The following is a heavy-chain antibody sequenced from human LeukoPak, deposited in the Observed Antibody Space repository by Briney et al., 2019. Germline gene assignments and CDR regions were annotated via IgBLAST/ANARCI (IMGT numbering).Heavy chain of an antibody. CDR2: ISYDGSNK. CDR1: GFTFSSYG. D-gene: IGHD3-16*01. V-gene: IGHV3-30*03. J-gene: IGHJ6*03. CDR3: ARVKDPGGYYYYYYIDI. Sequence: GGSLRLSCAASGFTFSSYGMHWVRQAPGKGLEWVAVISYDGSNKYYADSVKGRFTISRDNSKNTLYLQINGLRAEDTAVYYCARVKDPGGYYYYYYIDIWGKGNTVTVSS.